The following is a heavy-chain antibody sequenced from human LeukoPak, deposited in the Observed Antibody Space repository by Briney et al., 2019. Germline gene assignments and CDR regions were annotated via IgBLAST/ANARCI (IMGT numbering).Heavy chain of an antibody. CDR1: GGSFSGYY. Sequence: PSETQSLTCAVYGGSFSGYYWSWLRQPPGKGLEWIGEINHSGSTNYNPSLKSRVTISVDTSKNQFSLKLSSVTAADTAVYYCARELPRLRYFDWLFDDDAFDIWGQGTMVTVSS. J-gene: IGHJ3*02. CDR3: ARELPRLRYFDWLFDDDAFDI. V-gene: IGHV4-34*01. CDR2: INHSGST. D-gene: IGHD3-9*01.